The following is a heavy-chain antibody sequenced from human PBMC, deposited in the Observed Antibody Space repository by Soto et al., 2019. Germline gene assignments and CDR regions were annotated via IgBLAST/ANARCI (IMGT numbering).Heavy chain of an antibody. CDR1: GFTFSSYA. Sequence: EVQLLESGGGLVQPGGSLRLSCAASGFTFSSYAMSWVRQAPGKGLEWVSAISGSGGSTYYADSVKGRFTNSRDNSKNTLYLQMNSLRAEDTAVYYCAKLGGGFDAFDIWGQGTMVTVSS. J-gene: IGHJ3*02. CDR2: ISGSGGST. CDR3: AKLGGGFDAFDI. V-gene: IGHV3-23*01. D-gene: IGHD3-10*01.